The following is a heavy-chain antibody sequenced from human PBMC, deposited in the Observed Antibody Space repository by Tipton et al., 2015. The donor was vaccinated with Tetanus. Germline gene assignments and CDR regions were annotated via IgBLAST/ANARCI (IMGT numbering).Heavy chain of an antibody. V-gene: IGHV1-69*14. D-gene: IGHD3-22*01. J-gene: IGHJ6*02. CDR1: GGTFSSYA. CDR2: IIPIFGTA. CDR3: ARTPSGDYYDSSGYSLYYYGMDV. Sequence: QVQLVQSGAEVKKPGSSVKVSCKASGGTFSSYAISWVRQAPGQGLEWMGGIIPIFGTANYAQKFQGRVTITADKSTSPAYMELSSLRSEDTAVYYCARTPSGDYYDSSGYSLYYYGMDVWGQGTTVTVSS.